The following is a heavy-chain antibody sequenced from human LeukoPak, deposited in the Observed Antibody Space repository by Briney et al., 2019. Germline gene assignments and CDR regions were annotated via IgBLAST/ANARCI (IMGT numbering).Heavy chain of an antibody. D-gene: IGHD2-15*01. CDR3: ANSPVVLYYYGMDV. V-gene: IGHV3-30*18. Sequence: PGGSLRLSCAASGFTFSSYGMHWVRQAPGKGLEWVAVISYDGSNKYYADSVKGRFTISRDNSTNTLYLQMNSLRAGDTAVYYCANSPVVLYYYGMDVWGQGTTVTVSS. J-gene: IGHJ6*02. CDR2: ISYDGSNK. CDR1: GFTFSSYG.